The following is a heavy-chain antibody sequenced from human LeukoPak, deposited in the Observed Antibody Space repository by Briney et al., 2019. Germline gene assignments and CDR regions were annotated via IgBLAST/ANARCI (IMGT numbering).Heavy chain of an antibody. J-gene: IGHJ5*02. CDR1: GYTFTSYY. CDR3: ARGPHRRTYDRDNWFDP. V-gene: IGHV1-46*01. CDR2: INPSGDNT. Sequence: ASVKVSCKASGYTFTSYYMYWVRQAPGQGLEWMGIINPSGDNTNYAQKFQGRVTMTRDMSTTTVYMELSSLRSEDTAVYYSARGPHRRTYDRDNWFDPWGQGTLVTVSS. D-gene: IGHD3-3*01.